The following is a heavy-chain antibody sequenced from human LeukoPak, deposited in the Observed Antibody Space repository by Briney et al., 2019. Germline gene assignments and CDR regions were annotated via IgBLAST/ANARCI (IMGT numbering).Heavy chain of an antibody. Sequence: GGSLRLSCAASAFTFSDYWMTWVRQTPGKGLERVANINNHGSETYYVDSVRGRFTISRDNAKNSLYLQMNSLRAEDTAVYYCARSSYYDSSGYLDYWGQGTLVTVSS. CDR1: AFTFSDYW. CDR2: INNHGSET. CDR3: ARSSYYDSSGYLDY. V-gene: IGHV3-7*01. J-gene: IGHJ4*02. D-gene: IGHD3-22*01.